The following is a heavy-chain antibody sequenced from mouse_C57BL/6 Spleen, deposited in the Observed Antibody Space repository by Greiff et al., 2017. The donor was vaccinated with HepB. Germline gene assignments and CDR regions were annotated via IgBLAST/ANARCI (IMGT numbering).Heavy chain of an antibody. CDR3: ARSSYYGSSYEYFDV. CDR1: GYTFTDYY. Sequence: QVQLQQSGAELVRPGASVKLSCKASGYTFTDYYINWVKQRPGQGLEWIARIYPGSGNTYYNEKFKGKATLTAEKSSSTAYMQLSSLTSEDSAVYFCARSSYYGSSYEYFDVWGTGTTVTVSS. CDR2: IYPGSGNT. V-gene: IGHV1-76*01. J-gene: IGHJ1*03. D-gene: IGHD1-1*01.